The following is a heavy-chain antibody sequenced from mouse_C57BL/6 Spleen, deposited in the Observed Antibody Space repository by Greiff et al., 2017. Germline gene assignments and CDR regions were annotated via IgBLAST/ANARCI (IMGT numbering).Heavy chain of an antibody. CDR2: IYPGDGDT. J-gene: IGHJ1*03. CDR1: GYAFSSYW. Sequence: QVQLQQSGAELVKPGASVKISCKASGYAFSSYWMNWVKQRPGKGLEWIGQIYPGDGDTNYNGKFKGKATLTADKSSSTAYMQLSSLTAEDSAVYFCARAGTNWYFDVWGTGTTVTVSS. D-gene: IGHD4-1*01. V-gene: IGHV1-80*01. CDR3: ARAGTNWYFDV.